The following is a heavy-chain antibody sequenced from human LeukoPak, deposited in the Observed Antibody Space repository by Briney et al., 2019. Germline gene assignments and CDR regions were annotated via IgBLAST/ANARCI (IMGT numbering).Heavy chain of an antibody. V-gene: IGHV3-23*01. CDR1: GFTFSNSA. CDR2: LSGSGITT. CDR3: AKGIYSSGWSYFDY. Sequence: PGGSLRLSCAASGFTFSNSAMSWVHQAPGKGLEWVSTLSGSGITTYYADSVKGRLTISRDNSKNTLYLQMNSLRAEDTAVYYCAKGIYSSGWSYFDYWGHGTLVTVSS. D-gene: IGHD6-19*01. J-gene: IGHJ4*01.